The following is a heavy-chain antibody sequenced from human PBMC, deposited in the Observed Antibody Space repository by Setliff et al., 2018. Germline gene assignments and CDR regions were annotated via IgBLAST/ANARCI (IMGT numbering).Heavy chain of an antibody. Sequence: TLSLTCAVSCFSISSGYYWGWIRQPPGKGLEWIVNIHHSGKAYYNPSLKSRVTMSVDTSKNHVSLKLSSVTAADTAVYYCARAHTWSLPNDNSGYPGWFDPWGQGTLVTVSA. J-gene: IGHJ5*02. CDR1: CFSISSGYY. D-gene: IGHD3-22*01. V-gene: IGHV4-38-2*01. CDR2: IHHSGKA. CDR3: ARAHTWSLPNDNSGYPGWFDP.